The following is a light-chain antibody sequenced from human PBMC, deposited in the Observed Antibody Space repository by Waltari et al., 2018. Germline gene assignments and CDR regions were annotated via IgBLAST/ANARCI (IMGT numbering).Light chain of an antibody. Sequence: DVVMTQSPLSLPVTLGQPASISCRSSRSLLYRAGTTCLNWFKQRPGQSPRRLIYKVSNRDSGVPDRFSGSGSGTDFTLKISRVEAEDVGVYYCMQGTHWPPYTFGQGTKL. CDR1: RSLLYRAGTTC. CDR2: KVS. J-gene: IGKJ2*01. CDR3: MQGTHWPPYT. V-gene: IGKV2-30*01.